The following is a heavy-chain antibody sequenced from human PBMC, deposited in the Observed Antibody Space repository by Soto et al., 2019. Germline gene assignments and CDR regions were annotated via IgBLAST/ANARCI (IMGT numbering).Heavy chain of an antibody. CDR1: GDSVSNNNAA. Sequence: PSQTLSLTCAISGDSVSNNNAAWNWIRQSPSRGLEWLGRTYFRSKWYNDYAVSMKGRIIINPDTSKNQFSLQFNSVTPDDTAVYYCAREEIATAYNWFDPWGQGTLVTVSS. CDR3: AREEIATAYNWFDP. CDR2: TYFRSKWYN. D-gene: IGHD6-13*01. V-gene: IGHV6-1*01. J-gene: IGHJ5*02.